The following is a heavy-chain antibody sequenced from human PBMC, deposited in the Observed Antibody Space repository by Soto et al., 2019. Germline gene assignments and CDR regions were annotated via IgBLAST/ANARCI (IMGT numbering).Heavy chain of an antibody. CDR2: IYYSGST. V-gene: IGHV4-59*01. CDR3: ASEGLGEPQGYYYMDV. J-gene: IGHJ6*03. CDR1: GGSISSYY. D-gene: IGHD3-10*01. Sequence: QVQLQESGPGLVKPSETLSLTCTVSGGSISSYYWSWIRQPPGKGLEWIGYIYYSGSTNYNPSLKSRVTISVDTSKNQFSLKLSSVTAADTAVYYCASEGLGEPQGYYYMDVWGKGTTVTVSS.